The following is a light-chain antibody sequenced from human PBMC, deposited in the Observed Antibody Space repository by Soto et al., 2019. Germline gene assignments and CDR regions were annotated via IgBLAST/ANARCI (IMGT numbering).Light chain of an antibody. J-gene: IGLJ1*01. CDR2: SSN. Sequence: SVLTQPPSASGTPGQWVTISCSGSSSNIGTNTVNWYQHLPGTAPKLLIYSSNQRPSGVPDRFSGSKSGTSASLAISGFQSEDEADYYCATWDDSLNTYFFGTGTKVTV. V-gene: IGLV1-44*01. CDR1: SSNIGTNT. CDR3: ATWDDSLNTYF.